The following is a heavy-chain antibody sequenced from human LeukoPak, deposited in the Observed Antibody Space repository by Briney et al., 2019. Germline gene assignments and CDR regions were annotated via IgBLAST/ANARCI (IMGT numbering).Heavy chain of an antibody. CDR2: IYPGDSDT. V-gene: IGHV5-51*01. CDR1: GYSFTSYW. D-gene: IGHD2-2*02. Sequence: GESLKISFKGSGYSFTSYWSGWVRQMPGKGLGWMGIIYPGDSDTRYSPSFQGQVTISADKSISTAYLQWSSLKASDTAMYYCARGGVVPAAISPYWGQGTLVTVSS. J-gene: IGHJ4*02. CDR3: ARGGVVPAAISPY.